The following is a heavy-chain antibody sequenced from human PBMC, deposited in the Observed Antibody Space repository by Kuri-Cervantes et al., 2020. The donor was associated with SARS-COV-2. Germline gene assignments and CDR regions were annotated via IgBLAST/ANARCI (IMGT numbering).Heavy chain of an antibody. J-gene: IGHJ5*02. Sequence: GSLRLSCAVYGGTFSGYYWSWIRQPPGKGLEWIGEINHSGSTNYNPSLKSRVTISVDTYKNQFSLKLSTVTAADAAVYYCSITTCDLEWPPPNWFDAWGQGTLVTVSS. CDR1: GGTFSGYY. D-gene: IGHD3-3*01. CDR2: INHSGST. CDR3: SITTCDLEWPPPNWFDA. V-gene: IGHV4-34*08.